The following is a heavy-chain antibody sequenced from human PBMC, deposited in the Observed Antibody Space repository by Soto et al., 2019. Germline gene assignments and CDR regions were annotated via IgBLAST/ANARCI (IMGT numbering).Heavy chain of an antibody. CDR2: ISYDGSNE. Sequence: GGSLRLSCAASGFTFSSYGMHWVRQAPGKGLEWVAVISYDGSNEYYADSVKGRFTISRDNSKNTLYLQMNSLRAEDTAVYYCAKDRVFSGYSYGSFDYWGQGTLDTVSS. J-gene: IGHJ4*02. D-gene: IGHD5-18*01. CDR1: GFTFSSYG. V-gene: IGHV3-30*18. CDR3: AKDRVFSGYSYGSFDY.